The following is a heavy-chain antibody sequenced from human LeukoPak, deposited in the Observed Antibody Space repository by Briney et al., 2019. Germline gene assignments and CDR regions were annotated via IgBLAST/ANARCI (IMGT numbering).Heavy chain of an antibody. D-gene: IGHD2-21*02. CDR2: IRYDGSNK. CDR1: GFTFSSYG. CDR3: ARWTPCGWDCHILDY. J-gene: IGHJ4*02. V-gene: IGHV3-30*02. Sequence: GGSLRLSCAASGFTFSSYGMHWVRQAPGKGLEWVAFIRYDGSNKYYADSVKGRFTISRDNSKNTLYLQMNSLRAEDTAVYYCARWTPCGWDCHILDYWGQGILVTVSS.